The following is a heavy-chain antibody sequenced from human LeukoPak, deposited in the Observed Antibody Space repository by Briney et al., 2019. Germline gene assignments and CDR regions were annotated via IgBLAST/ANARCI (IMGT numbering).Heavy chain of an antibody. D-gene: IGHD2-2*01. J-gene: IGHJ4*02. CDR1: GFTFSSYW. Sequence: PGGSLRLSCAASGFTFSSYWMSWVRQAPGKGLEWVANIKQDGSEKYYVDSVKGRFTISRDNAKNSLYLQMNSLRAEDTAVYYCASGSRLVPAANAYTYYFDYWGQGTLVTVSS. CDR2: IKQDGSEK. CDR3: ASGSRLVPAANAYTYYFDY. V-gene: IGHV3-7*01.